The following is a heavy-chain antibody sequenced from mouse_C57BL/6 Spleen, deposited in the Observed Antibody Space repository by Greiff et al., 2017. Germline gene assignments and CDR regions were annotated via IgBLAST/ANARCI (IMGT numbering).Heavy chain of an antibody. CDR1: GYTFTSYW. CDR2: IDPSDSYT. V-gene: IGHV1-69*01. D-gene: IGHD4-1*01. Sequence: QVQLQQPGAELVMPGASVKLSCKASGYTFTSYWMHWVKQRPGQGLEWIGEIDPSDSYTNYNQKFKGKSTLTVDKSSSTAYMQLSSLTSEDSAVYYCARPERTGPYQAWFAYWGQGTLVTVSA. CDR3: ARPERTGPYQAWFAY. J-gene: IGHJ3*01.